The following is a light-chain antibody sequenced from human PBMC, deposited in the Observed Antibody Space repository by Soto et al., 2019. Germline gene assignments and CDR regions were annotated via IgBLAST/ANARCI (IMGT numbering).Light chain of an antibody. Sequence: DIQMTQSPSTQSASVGARVTITCRARQSIGAYLNKYQQKAGKPPKLLIYAASNLQSGVPSRFSGSGSGTDFTLTMNSLHPEDFATYYCQQGYSTPWTFGQGTKVDIK. CDR2: AAS. CDR1: QSIGAY. V-gene: IGKV1-39*01. J-gene: IGKJ1*01. CDR3: QQGYSTPWT.